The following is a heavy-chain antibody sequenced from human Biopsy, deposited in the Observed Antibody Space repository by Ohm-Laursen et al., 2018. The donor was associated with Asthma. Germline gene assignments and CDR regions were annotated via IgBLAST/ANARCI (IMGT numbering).Heavy chain of an antibody. Sequence: SLRLSCAASGFSFSNYGMHWVRQAPGKGLDWVAVISFDGTNRNYTDSVKGRVTISRDISKNTLSLQMNSLRAEDTAVYYCARAYGGNFSSGAFDIWGQGTMVTVSS. CDR1: GFSFSNYG. D-gene: IGHD4-23*01. J-gene: IGHJ3*02. CDR2: ISFDGTNR. V-gene: IGHV3-30*03. CDR3: ARAYGGNFSSGAFDI.